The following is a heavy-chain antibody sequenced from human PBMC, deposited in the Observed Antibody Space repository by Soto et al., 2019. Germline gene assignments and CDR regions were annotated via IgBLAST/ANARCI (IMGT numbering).Heavy chain of an antibody. J-gene: IGHJ4*02. D-gene: IGHD6-19*01. CDR1: GFTFSNYY. CDR2: ISSTGRTI. CDR3: ARSYSSGWEFDY. V-gene: IGHV3-11*01. Sequence: GGSLRLSCGASGFTFSNYYMSWIRQAPGKGLEWVSYISSTGRTIYYADSVKGRSTVSRDNAQNSLSLKLNSLRVEDTAVDYCARSYSSGWEFDYWGQGTQVTAPQ.